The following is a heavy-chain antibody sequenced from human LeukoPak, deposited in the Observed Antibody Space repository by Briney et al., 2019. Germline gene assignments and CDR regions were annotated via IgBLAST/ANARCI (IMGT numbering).Heavy chain of an antibody. Sequence: SVKASCKASGGTFISYAISWVRQAPGQGLEWMGGIIPIFGTGNYAQKFQGRVTITADESTSTAYMELSSLRSEDTAVYYCARVNQVAGMDYWGQGTLVTVSS. J-gene: IGHJ4*02. CDR3: ARVNQVAGMDY. CDR2: IIPIFGTG. D-gene: IGHD6-19*01. CDR1: GGTFISYA. V-gene: IGHV1-69*01.